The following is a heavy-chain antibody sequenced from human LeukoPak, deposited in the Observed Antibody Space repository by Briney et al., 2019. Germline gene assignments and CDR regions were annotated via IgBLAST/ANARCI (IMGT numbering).Heavy chain of an antibody. V-gene: IGHV1-2*02. CDR1: GYTFTSYY. J-gene: IGHJ4*02. CDR2: INPNSGGT. D-gene: IGHD6-6*01. CDR3: ARDIAPIAARPFDY. Sequence: PGASVKVSCKASGYTFTSYYMHWVRQAPGQGLEWMGWINPNSGGTNYAQKFQGRVTMTRDTSISTAYMELRRLRSDDTAVYYCARDIAPIAARPFDYWGQGTLVTVSS.